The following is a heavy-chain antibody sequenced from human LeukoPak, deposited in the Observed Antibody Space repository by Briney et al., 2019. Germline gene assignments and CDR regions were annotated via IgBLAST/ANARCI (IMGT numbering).Heavy chain of an antibody. CDR3: ASYEPYYYDSSGYQYFQH. V-gene: IGHV3-11*04. CDR2: ISSSGSTI. Sequence: GGSLRLSCAASGFTFSDYYMSWIRQAPGKGLEWVSYISSSGSTIYYADSVKVRFTISRDNAKNSLYLQMNSLRAEDTAVYYCASYEPYYYDSSGYQYFQHWGQGTLVTVSS. D-gene: IGHD3-22*01. CDR1: GFTFSDYY. J-gene: IGHJ1*01.